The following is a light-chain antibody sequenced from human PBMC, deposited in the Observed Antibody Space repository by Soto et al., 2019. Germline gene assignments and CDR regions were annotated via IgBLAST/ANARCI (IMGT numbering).Light chain of an antibody. CDR2: VAS. CDR1: QSVSSN. J-gene: IGKJ4*01. V-gene: IGKV3-15*01. Sequence: EIVMTQSPATLSVSPGERATLSCRASQSVSSNLAWYQQKPGQTPKLLIYVASTRATGIPARFSGSGSGTEFTLTISSLKSEDFAVYYCEQYNVWPLTFGGGTKVECK. CDR3: EQYNVWPLT.